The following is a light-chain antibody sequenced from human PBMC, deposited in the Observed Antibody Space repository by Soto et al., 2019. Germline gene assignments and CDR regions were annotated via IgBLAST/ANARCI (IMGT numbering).Light chain of an antibody. CDR1: QSVSSSY. CDR2: GAS. CDR3: QWYGSSPPSWT. V-gene: IGKV3-20*01. J-gene: IGKJ1*01. Sequence: ETVLTQSPGTLSLSPGERATLSCRASQSVSSSYLAWYQQKHGQAPRLLIYGASSRATGIPDRFSGSGAGTDFALTISSLEREDFAVYYCQWYGSSPPSWTFGQGTKVEIK.